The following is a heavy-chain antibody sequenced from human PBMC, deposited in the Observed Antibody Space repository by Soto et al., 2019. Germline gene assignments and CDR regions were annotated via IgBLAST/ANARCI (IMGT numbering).Heavy chain of an antibody. CDR3: TREGSTPYYYYGMDA. Sequence: ASVKVSCKASGYTFTTYGISWVRQAPGQGLEWLGWINTHNGNTNYAQNLQGRVIMTADTSTSTAYMELRSLRSDDTAIYYCTREGSTPYYYYGMDAWGQGTTVTVSS. D-gene: IGHD3-10*01. CDR2: INTHNGNT. CDR1: GYTFTTYG. V-gene: IGHV1-18*01. J-gene: IGHJ6*02.